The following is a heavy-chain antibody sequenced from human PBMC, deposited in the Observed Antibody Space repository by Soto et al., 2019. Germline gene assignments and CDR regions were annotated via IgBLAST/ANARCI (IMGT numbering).Heavy chain of an antibody. CDR2: IYWDDDK. Sequence: QITLKESGPTLVKPTQTLTLTCTFSGFSLTTGGVGVGWIRQPPGKALEWLALIYWDDDKRYSPSLKSRLTVTKDTYKNPVLLTMTNMDPVDTATSYCALTRCGGDRLESHSSHYQSCLDVSSQVTTITVCS. D-gene: IGHD2-21*02. CDR1: GFSLTTGGVG. CDR3: ALTRCGGDRLESHSSHYQSCLDV. J-gene: IGHJ6*02. V-gene: IGHV2-5*02.